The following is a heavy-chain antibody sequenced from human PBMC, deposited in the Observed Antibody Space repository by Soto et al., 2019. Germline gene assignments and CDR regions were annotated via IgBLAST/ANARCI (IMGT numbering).Heavy chain of an antibody. J-gene: IGHJ6*02. D-gene: IGHD2-15*01. Sequence: EVQLVESGGGFIQPGGSLRLSCAASGLPISNAWMNWVRQAPGKGLEWVGRIKTKSEGGPTDYAAAVKGRFTVSRDDSKNTLYLQMNSLKTEDTAVYYCTRGSVEGVWGQGTTVTVSS. CDR1: GLPISNAW. CDR3: TRGSVEGV. CDR2: IKTKSEGGPT. V-gene: IGHV3-15*07.